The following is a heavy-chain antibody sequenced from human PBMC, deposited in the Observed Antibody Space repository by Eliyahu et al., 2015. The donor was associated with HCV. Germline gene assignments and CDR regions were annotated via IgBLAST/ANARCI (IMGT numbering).Heavy chain of an antibody. CDR2: LTGSSVTT. J-gene: IGHJ3*01. CDR3: ARDPNGDYVGAFEF. D-gene: IGHD4-17*01. V-gene: IGHV3-23*01. CDR1: GFPXXSYA. Sequence: EVQLLESGGGLVQPGGSLRLSCVGSGFPXXSYAMTWVRQAPGKGLEWVASLTGSSVTTYYADSVKGRFTISRDNSKDTLYLQMNSLRAEDTAIYFCARDPNGDYVGAFEFWGQGAGVIVSS.